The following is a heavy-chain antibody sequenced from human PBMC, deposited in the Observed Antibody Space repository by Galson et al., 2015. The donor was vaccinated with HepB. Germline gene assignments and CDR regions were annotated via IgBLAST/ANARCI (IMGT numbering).Heavy chain of an antibody. D-gene: IGHD1-1*01. CDR2: ISWNSGSI. Sequence: SLRLSCAASGFTFDDYAMHWVRQAPGKGLEWVSGISWNSGSIGYADSVKGRFTISRDNAKNSLYLQMNSLRAEDTALYYCAKDKDWNDAYFDYWGQGTLVTVSS. J-gene: IGHJ4*02. V-gene: IGHV3-9*01. CDR3: AKDKDWNDAYFDY. CDR1: GFTFDDYA.